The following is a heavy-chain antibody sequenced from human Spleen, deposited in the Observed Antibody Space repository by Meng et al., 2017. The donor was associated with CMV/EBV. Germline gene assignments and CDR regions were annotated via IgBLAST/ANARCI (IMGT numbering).Heavy chain of an antibody. CDR1: GFTFSSYS. D-gene: IGHD2-15*01. CDR2: ISSSSSYI. CDR3: AREELSGGSCYVDY. J-gene: IGHJ4*02. V-gene: IGHV3-21*01. Sequence: QLVGAGGGLVKPGGSLRLSCAACGFTFSSYSMNWVRQAPGKGLEWVSSISSSSSYIYYADSVKGRFTISRDNAKNSLYLQMNSLRAEDTAVYYCAREELSGGSCYVDYWGQGTLVTVSS.